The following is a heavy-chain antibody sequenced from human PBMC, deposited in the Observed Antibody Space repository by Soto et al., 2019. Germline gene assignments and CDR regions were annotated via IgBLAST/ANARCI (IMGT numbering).Heavy chain of an antibody. CDR2: INPSGGST. J-gene: IGHJ3*02. D-gene: IGHD2-21*01. Sequence: PGGSLRLSCAASGFTFSSYYMHWVRQAPGQGLEWMGIINPSGGSTSYAQKFQGRVTMTRDTSTSTVYMELSSLRSEDTAVYYCARDIGVHSDAFDIWGQGTMVTVSS. CDR3: ARDIGVHSDAFDI. V-gene: IGHV1-46*01. CDR1: GFTFSSYY.